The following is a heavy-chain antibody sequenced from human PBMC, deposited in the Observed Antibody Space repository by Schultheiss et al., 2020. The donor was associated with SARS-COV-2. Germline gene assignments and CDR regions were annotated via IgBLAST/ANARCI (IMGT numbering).Heavy chain of an antibody. CDR3: ASGSLTSFRKFYFTY. CDR2: IAAYTGYT. V-gene: IGHV1-18*04. J-gene: IGHJ4*02. Sequence: GGSLRLSCRTSGYPFTTSGVNWVRQAPGQGLEWMGWIAAYTGYTHVAQKFQGRLTMTADSSTDTAYMDLTNLRSDDTAIYFCASGSLTSFRKFYFTYWGQGTLVTVSS. CDR1: GYPFTTSG. D-gene: IGHD2-21*02.